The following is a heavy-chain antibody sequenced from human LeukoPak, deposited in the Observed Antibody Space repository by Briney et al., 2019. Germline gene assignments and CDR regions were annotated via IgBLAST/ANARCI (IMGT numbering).Heavy chain of an antibody. CDR3: ARRVVPAAIRGSWFDP. Sequence: SETLSLTCTVSGGSIGYYSWSWIRQPAGKGLEWIGRIFASGSTNYNPSLRSRVTMSVDTSKNQFSLKLTSVTAADTAVYYCARRVVPAAIRGSWFDPWGQGTLVTVSS. J-gene: IGHJ5*02. D-gene: IGHD2-2*02. CDR1: GGSIGYYS. V-gene: IGHV4-4*07. CDR2: IFASGST.